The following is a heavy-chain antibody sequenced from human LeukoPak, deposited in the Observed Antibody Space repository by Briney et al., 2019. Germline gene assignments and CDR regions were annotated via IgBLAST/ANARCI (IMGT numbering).Heavy chain of an antibody. V-gene: IGHV4-30-4*01. CDR3: AGGSYCTNGVCYTSEYFQH. D-gene: IGHD2-8*01. Sequence: SRTLSLTCTVSGGSISSGDYYWSWIRQPPGKGLEWIGYIYYSGSTYYNPSLKSRVTMSVDTSKHQFSLKLRSVTAADTAVYYCAGGSYCTNGVCYTSEYFQHWGQGTLVTVSS. CDR2: IYYSGST. J-gene: IGHJ1*01. CDR1: GGSISSGDYY.